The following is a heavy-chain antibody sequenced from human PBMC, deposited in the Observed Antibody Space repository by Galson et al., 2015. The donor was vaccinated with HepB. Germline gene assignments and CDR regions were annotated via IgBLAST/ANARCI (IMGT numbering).Heavy chain of an antibody. CDR2: MNPNSGNT. Sequence: QSGAEVKKPGPSVKVSCKASGYTFTSYDINWVRQATGQGLEWMGWMNPNSGNTGYAQKFQGRVTMTRNTSISTAYMELSSLRSEDTAVYYCARGGYYCSSTSCYSHWFDPWGQGTLVTVSS. CDR3: ARGGYYCSSTSCYSHWFDP. J-gene: IGHJ5*02. D-gene: IGHD2-2*01. V-gene: IGHV1-8*01. CDR1: GYTFTSYD.